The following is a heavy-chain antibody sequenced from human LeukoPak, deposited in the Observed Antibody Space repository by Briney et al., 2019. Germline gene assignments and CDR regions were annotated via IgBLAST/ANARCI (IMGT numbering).Heavy chain of an antibody. J-gene: IGHJ6*03. Sequence: PSETLSLTCTVSGGSISSYYWSWIRQPAGKGLEWIGRIYTSGSTNYNPSLKSRVTMSVDTSKNQFSLKLSSVTAADTAVYYCARTPKGSSSYYYYYYMDVWGKGTTVTVSS. CDR2: IYTSGST. CDR3: ARTPKGSSSYYYYYYMDV. V-gene: IGHV4-4*07. CDR1: GGSISSYY. D-gene: IGHD6-6*01.